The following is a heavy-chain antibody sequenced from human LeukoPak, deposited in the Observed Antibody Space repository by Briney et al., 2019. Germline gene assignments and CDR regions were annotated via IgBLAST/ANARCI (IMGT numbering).Heavy chain of an antibody. D-gene: IGHD2-15*01. CDR3: ARGGYCSGGSCYGRIYFDY. Sequence: PSETLSLTCAVCGGSFSGYYWSWIRQPPGKGLEWIGEINHSGSTNYNPSLKSRVTISVDTSKNQFSLKLSSVTAADTAVYYCARGGYCSGGSCYGRIYFDYWAREPWSPSPQ. CDR2: INHSGST. V-gene: IGHV4-34*01. J-gene: IGHJ4*02. CDR1: GGSFSGYY.